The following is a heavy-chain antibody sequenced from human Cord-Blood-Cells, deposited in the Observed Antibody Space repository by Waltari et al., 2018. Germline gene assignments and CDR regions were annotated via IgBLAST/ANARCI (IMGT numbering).Heavy chain of an antibody. CDR2: IYYSGST. D-gene: IGHD6-6*01. CDR3: ARHGYQARRGAFDI. V-gene: IGHV4-39*01. J-gene: IGHJ3*02. CDR1: GGSISSSSYY. Sequence: QLQLQESGPGLVKPSETLSLTCTVSGGSISSSSYYWGWIRQPPGKGLEWIGSIYYSGSTNYSPSLKSRVTISVDTSKNQFSLKLSAVTAADTAVYYCARHGYQARRGAFDIWGQGTMVTVSS.